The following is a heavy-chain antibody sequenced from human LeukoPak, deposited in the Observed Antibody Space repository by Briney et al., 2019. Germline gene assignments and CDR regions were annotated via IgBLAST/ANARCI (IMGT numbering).Heavy chain of an antibody. CDR1: GFTFSSYS. CDR3: ASVYYGDHY. CDR2: ISSSSSTI. V-gene: IGHV3-48*04. D-gene: IGHD4-17*01. J-gene: IGHJ4*02. Sequence: GGSLRLSCAASGFTFSSYSMNWVRQAPGKGLEWVSYISSSSSTIYYADSVKGRFTISRDNAKNSLYLQMNSLRAEDTAVYYCASVYYGDHYWGQGTLVTVSS.